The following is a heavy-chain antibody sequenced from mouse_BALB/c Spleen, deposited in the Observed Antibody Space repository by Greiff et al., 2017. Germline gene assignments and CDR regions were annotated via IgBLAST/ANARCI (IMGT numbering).Heavy chain of an antibody. J-gene: IGHJ3*01. V-gene: IGHV5-4*02. CDR2: ISDGGSYT. CDR1: GFTFSDYY. D-gene: IGHD2-10*02. Sequence: EVKVVESGGGLVKPGGSLKLSCAASGFTFSDYYMYWVRQTPEKRLEWVATISDGGSYTYYPDSVKGRFTISRDNAKNNLYLQMSSLKSEDTAMYYCARDLGYGNYPWFAYWGQGTLVTVSA. CDR3: ARDLGYGNYPWFAY.